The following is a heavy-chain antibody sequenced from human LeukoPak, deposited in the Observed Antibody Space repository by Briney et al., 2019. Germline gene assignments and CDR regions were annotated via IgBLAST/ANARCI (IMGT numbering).Heavy chain of an antibody. CDR2: IGTAGDT. Sequence: GGSLRLSCAASGFTFSRYDMHWVRQATGKSLEWVSAIGTAGDTSYPDSVKGRFTISRENAKNSLYLQMNSLRAGDTAVYYCARSKSRLLWFGERVYYLDYWGQGTLVTVSS. CDR3: ARSKSRLLWFGERVYYLDY. J-gene: IGHJ4*02. V-gene: IGHV3-13*01. D-gene: IGHD3-10*01. CDR1: GFTFSRYD.